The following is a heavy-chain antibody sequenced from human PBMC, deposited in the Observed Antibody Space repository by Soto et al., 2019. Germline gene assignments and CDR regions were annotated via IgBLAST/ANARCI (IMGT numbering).Heavy chain of an antibody. CDR2: ISANGGST. CDR3: AKGYFTFDY. CDR1: GFTFSSYA. Sequence: GGSLRLSCEASGFTFSSYAMSWVRQCPGKGLEWVSTISANGGSTYFADSVKGRFTISRDNSRNTLWLQMNSLRADDTAVYFCAKGYFTFDYWGQGALVTVSS. D-gene: IGHD1-26*01. V-gene: IGHV3-23*01. J-gene: IGHJ4*02.